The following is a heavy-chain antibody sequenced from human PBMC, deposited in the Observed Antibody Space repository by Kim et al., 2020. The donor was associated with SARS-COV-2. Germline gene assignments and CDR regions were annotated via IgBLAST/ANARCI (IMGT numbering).Heavy chain of an antibody. CDR1: GGSFSGYY. Sequence: SETLSLTCAVYGGSFSGYYWSWIRQPPGKGLEWIGEINHSGSTNYNPSLKSRVTISVDTSKNQFSLKLSSVTAADTAVYYCARGVVGAIDYWGQGTLVTV. CDR2: INHSGST. V-gene: IGHV4-34*01. J-gene: IGHJ4*02. CDR3: ARGVVGAIDY. D-gene: IGHD1-26*01.